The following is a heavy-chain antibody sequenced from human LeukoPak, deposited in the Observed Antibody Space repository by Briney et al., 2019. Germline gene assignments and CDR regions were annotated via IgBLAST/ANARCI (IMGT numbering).Heavy chain of an antibody. CDR3: AREYSSGSDGDY. CDR1: GFTFSSYE. J-gene: IGHJ4*02. V-gene: IGHV3-48*03. D-gene: IGHD6-19*01. CDR2: ISSSGSTI. Sequence: PGGSLRLSCAASGFTFSSYEMNWVRQAPGKGLEWVSYISSSGSTIYYADSVKGRFTISRDNAKNSLYLQMNSLRAEDTAVYYCAREYSSGSDGDYWGQGTLVTVSS.